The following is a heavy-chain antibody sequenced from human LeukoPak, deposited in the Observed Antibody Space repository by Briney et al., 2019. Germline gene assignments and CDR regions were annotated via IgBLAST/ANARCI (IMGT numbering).Heavy chain of an antibody. CDR1: GYTFTSYG. V-gene: IGHV1-18*01. CDR3: AREEWYSSSFGRYYGMDV. CDR2: ISAYNGNT. D-gene: IGHD6-13*01. Sequence: ASVKVSCKASGYTFTSYGISWVRQAPGQGLEWMGGISAYNGNTNYAQKLQGRVTMTTDTSTSTAYMGLRSLRSDDTAVYYCAREEWYSSSFGRYYGMDVWGQGTTVTVSS. J-gene: IGHJ6*02.